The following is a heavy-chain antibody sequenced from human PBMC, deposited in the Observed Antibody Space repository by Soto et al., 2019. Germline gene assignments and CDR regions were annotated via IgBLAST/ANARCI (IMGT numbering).Heavy chain of an antibody. CDR1: GFTFSCYY. Sequence: PGESLRLSCAASGFTFSCYYMSWIRQAPGKGLEWVSYISSSGSTIYYADSVKGRFTISRDNAKNSLCLQMSSLRAEDTAVYYCARDTVVFDYWGQGTLVTVSS. CDR2: ISSSGSTI. CDR3: ARDTVVFDY. D-gene: IGHD4-17*01. J-gene: IGHJ4*02. V-gene: IGHV3-11*01.